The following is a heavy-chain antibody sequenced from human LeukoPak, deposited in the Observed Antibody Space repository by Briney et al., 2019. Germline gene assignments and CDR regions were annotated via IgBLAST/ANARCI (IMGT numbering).Heavy chain of an antibody. CDR3: ARGLRITFDY. CDR2: ISSSGSTV. J-gene: IGHJ4*02. D-gene: IGHD3-10*01. Sequence: GGSLRLSCVASGFTFSSYEMSWVRQAPGKGLEWVSYISSSGSTVYYADSVKGRFTTSRDNAKNSLYLQMNSLRAEDTAVYYCARGLRITFDYWGQGTLVTVSS. V-gene: IGHV3-48*03. CDR1: GFTFSSYE.